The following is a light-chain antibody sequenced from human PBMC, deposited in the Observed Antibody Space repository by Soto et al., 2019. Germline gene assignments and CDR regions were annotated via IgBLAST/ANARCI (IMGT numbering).Light chain of an antibody. CDR1: LDITNY. CDR2: DAS. V-gene: IGKV1-33*01. J-gene: IGKJ2*03. Sequence: DIQVTQSPSSLSASVGDRGTITSQASLDITNYLNWYQQKPGNAPKLLIYDASNLETGAPSSFSGSGSGTDFTFTINSLQPEDIVTYYCQHYHNLPYSFGQGTKVEIK. CDR3: QHYHNLPYS.